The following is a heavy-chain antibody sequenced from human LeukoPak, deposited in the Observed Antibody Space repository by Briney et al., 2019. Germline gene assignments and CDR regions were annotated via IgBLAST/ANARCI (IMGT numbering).Heavy chain of an antibody. D-gene: IGHD1-1*01. CDR3: AKGRAAAGTSGLNY. CDR2: ISANGVNT. J-gene: IGHJ4*02. Sequence: GGSLRLSCAASGFTFSNYAMNWVRQAPGKGLEWVSGISANGVNTYYADSVKGRFTISRDNSNTTLYLQMNSLRAEDTAVYYCAKGRAAAGTSGLNYWGQGTLVTVSS. CDR1: GFTFSNYA. V-gene: IGHV3-23*01.